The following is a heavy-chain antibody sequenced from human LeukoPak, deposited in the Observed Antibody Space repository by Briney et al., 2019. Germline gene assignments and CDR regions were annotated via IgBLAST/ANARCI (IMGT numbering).Heavy chain of an antibody. CDR1: GFTFSSYA. J-gene: IGHJ4*02. CDR2: ISGSGGST. Sequence: PGGSLRLSCAASGFTFSSYAMSWVRQAPGKGLEWVSAISGSGGSTYYADSVKGRFTISRDNSKNTLYLQMNSLRAEDTAVYYCAKSSYYDSSGYYREYYFDYRGQGTLVTVSS. D-gene: IGHD3-22*01. CDR3: AKSSYYDSSGYYREYYFDY. V-gene: IGHV3-23*01.